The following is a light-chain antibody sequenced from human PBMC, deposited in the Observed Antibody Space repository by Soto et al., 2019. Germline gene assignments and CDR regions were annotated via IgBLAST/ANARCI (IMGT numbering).Light chain of an antibody. J-gene: IGKJ1*01. CDR1: QSISSW. CDR3: QQYNSYWT. CDR2: DAS. V-gene: IGKV1-5*01. Sequence: VGDRVTITCRASQSISSWLAWYQQKPGKAPKLLIYDASSLESGVPSRFSGSGSGTEFTLTISSLQPDDFATYYCQQYNSYWTFGQGTKV.